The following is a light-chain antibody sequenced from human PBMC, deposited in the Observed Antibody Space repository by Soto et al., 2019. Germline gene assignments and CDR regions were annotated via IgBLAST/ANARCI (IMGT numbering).Light chain of an antibody. V-gene: IGKV4-1*01. CDR2: WAS. CDR3: QQYNTWPRT. Sequence: DIVMTQSPDSLAVSLGERATINCKSSQSVLYSSNNKNNLAWYQQKPGQPPKLXIYWASSRESGVPDRFSGGGSGTEFTLTISSLQSEDFAIYFCQQYNTWPRTFGQGTKVDIK. CDR1: QSVLYSSNNKNN. J-gene: IGKJ1*01.